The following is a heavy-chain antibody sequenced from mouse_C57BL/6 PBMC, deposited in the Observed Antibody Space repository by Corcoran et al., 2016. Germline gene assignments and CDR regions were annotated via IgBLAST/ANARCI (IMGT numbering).Heavy chain of an antibody. CDR1: GYTFTDYY. V-gene: IGHV1-26*01. CDR2: INPNNGGT. D-gene: IGHD1-1*01. CDR3: ARSPFYGSSPWFAY. Sequence: EVQLQQSGPELVKPGASVKISCKASGYTFTDYYMNWVKQSHGKSLEWIGDINPNNGGTSYNQKFKGKATLTVDKSSSTAYMELRSLTSEDSAVYYCARSPFYGSSPWFAYWGQGTLVTVSA. J-gene: IGHJ3*01.